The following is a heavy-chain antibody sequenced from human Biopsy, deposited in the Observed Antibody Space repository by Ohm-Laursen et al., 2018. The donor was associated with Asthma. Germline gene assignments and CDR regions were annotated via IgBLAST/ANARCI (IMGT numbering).Heavy chain of an antibody. J-gene: IGHJ4*02. V-gene: IGHV3-53*01. CDR2: IYSGGAS. CDR1: GFAVSRDH. CDR3: ARGDSSNWSHYYFDY. D-gene: IGHD3-22*01. Sequence: GSLRLSSAASGFAVSRDHMFWVRQAPGKGLERVSVIYSGGASHTADSVRGRFTISRDYSKNTLYLQMHSLRAEDTAVYYCARGDSSNWSHYYFDYWGQGTLVTVSS.